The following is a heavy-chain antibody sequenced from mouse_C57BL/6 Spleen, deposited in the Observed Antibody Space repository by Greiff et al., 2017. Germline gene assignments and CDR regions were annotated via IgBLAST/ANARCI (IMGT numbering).Heavy chain of an antibody. CDR2: ISSGSSTI. CDR3: ARLEVYAMDY. J-gene: IGHJ4*01. CDR1: GFTFSDYG. V-gene: IGHV5-17*01. Sequence: EVMLVESGGGLVKPGGSLKLSCAASGFTFSDYGMHWVRQAPEKGLEWVAYISSGSSTIYYADTVKGRFTISRDNAKNTLVLQMTSLRSEDTAMYYCARLEVYAMDYWGQGTSVTVSS.